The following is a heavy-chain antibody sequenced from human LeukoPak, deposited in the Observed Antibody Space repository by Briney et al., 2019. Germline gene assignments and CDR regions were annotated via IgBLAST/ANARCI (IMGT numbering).Heavy chain of an antibody. CDR2: INPSGGST. D-gene: IGHD2-2*01. CDR3: ARVDRYQGAFDI. J-gene: IGHJ3*02. CDR1: GYTFTSYC. Sequence: ASVKVSCKASGYTFTSYCMHWVRQAPGQGLEWMGIINPSGGSTSYAQKFQGRVTMTRDTSTSTVYMELSSLRSEDTAVFYCARVDRYQGAFDIWGQGTMVTVSS. V-gene: IGHV1-46*01.